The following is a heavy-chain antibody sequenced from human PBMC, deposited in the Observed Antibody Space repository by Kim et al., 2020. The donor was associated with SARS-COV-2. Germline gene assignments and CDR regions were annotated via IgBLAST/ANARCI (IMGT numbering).Heavy chain of an antibody. CDR1: GFTVSSNY. V-gene: IGHV3-53*01. CDR2: IYSGGST. Sequence: LTCAASGFTVSSNYMSWVRQAPGKGLEWVSVIYSGGSTYYADSVKGRFTISRDNSKNTLYLQMNSLRAEDTAVYYCAREGYCSSTSCYQDVWGQGTTVTVSS. CDR3: AREGYCSSTSCYQDV. D-gene: IGHD2-2*01. J-gene: IGHJ6*02.